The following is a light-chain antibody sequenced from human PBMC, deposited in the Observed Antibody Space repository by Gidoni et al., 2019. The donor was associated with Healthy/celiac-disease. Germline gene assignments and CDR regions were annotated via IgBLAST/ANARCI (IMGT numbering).Light chain of an antibody. CDR1: ISNIGAGYD. CDR3: QSYESSLSGVV. J-gene: IGLJ2*01. Sequence: QSVLTQPPSVSGAPGQRVTISCTGSISNIGAGYDVHWYQQLPGTAPKLLIYGNSNRPSGVPDRVSGSKSGTSASLAITGLQAEDEADYYCQSYESSLSGVVFGGGTKLTVL. CDR2: GNS. V-gene: IGLV1-40*01.